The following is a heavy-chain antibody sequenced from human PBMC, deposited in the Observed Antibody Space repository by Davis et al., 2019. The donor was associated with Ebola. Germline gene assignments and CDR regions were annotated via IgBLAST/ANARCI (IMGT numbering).Heavy chain of an antibody. CDR3: AKDATVTLDY. V-gene: IGHV3-21*01. CDR2: ISSGSYYI. J-gene: IGHJ4*02. D-gene: IGHD4-17*01. Sequence: GGSLRLSCAASGFTFSNYDMNWVRQAPGKGLEWVSSISSGSYYIYYADSLKGRFTISRDNAKNSLYLQMNSLRAEDTAVYHCAKDATVTLDYWGQGTLVTVSS. CDR1: GFTFSNYD.